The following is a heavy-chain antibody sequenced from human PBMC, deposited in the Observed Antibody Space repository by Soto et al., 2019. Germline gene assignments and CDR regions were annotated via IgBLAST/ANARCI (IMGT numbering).Heavy chain of an antibody. D-gene: IGHD3-22*01. Sequence: SVKVSCKASGGTFSSYAISWVRQAPGQGLEWMGGIIPIFGTANYAQKFQGRVTITADESTSTAYMKLSSLRSEDTAVYYCASSYDSSGYYHSLDYWGQGTLVTVSS. CDR3: ASSYDSSGYYHSLDY. V-gene: IGHV1-69*13. CDR2: IIPIFGTA. J-gene: IGHJ4*02. CDR1: GGTFSSYA.